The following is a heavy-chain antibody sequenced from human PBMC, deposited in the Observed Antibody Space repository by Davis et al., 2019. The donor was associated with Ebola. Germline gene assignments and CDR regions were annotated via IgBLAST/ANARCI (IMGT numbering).Heavy chain of an antibody. D-gene: IGHD2-2*01. CDR1: GFAFSNYN. V-gene: IGHV3-48*01. CDR3: AGETPISSRSDW. Sequence: GESLKISCTASGFAFSNYNMTWVRQAPGKGLEWVSSITTIGWSIYYADSVKGRFIISRDNAKNSLFLQMHSLRGDDTAVYFCAGETPISSRSDWWGHGTLVTVSS. CDR2: ITTIGWSI. J-gene: IGHJ4*01.